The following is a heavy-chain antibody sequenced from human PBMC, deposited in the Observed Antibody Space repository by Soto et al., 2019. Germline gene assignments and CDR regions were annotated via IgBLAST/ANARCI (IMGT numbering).Heavy chain of an antibody. Sequence: GESLKISCKGSGYSFTSYWIGWVRQMPGKGLEWMGIIYPGDSDTRYSPSFQGQVTISADKSISTAYLQWSSLKASDTAMYYCPITQRPDYLAAASTNWFDPWGQGTLVTVSS. D-gene: IGHD6-25*01. CDR3: PITQRPDYLAAASTNWFDP. CDR1: GYSFTSYW. J-gene: IGHJ5*02. CDR2: IYPGDSDT. V-gene: IGHV5-51*01.